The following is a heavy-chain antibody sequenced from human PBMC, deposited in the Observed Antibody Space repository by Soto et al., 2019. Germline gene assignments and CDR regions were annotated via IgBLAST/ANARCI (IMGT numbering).Heavy chain of an antibody. D-gene: IGHD3-9*01. Sequence: QVQLQQWGAGLLKPSETLSLTCAGYGGSFSGYYWSWIRQPPGKGLEWNGEINHSGSTNYNPSLKSRVTISVDTSKNQFSLKLSSVTAADTAVFYCARVRYFDWLFDYWGQGNQVTVSS. CDR2: INHSGST. CDR1: GGSFSGYY. CDR3: ARVRYFDWLFDY. V-gene: IGHV4-34*01. J-gene: IGHJ4*02.